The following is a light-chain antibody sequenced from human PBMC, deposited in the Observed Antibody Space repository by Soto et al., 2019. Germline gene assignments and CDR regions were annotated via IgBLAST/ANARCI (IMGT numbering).Light chain of an antibody. Sequence: DVQMTQSPSSLSASVGDRVTITCRASQSINNWLAWYQQKPGKAPKFLIYDASTLETGVPSRFSGSASGTEFTLTSSGLQPEDVASHYCQQYDTYPLTFGGGTRVELK. J-gene: IGKJ4*01. V-gene: IGKV1-5*01. CDR3: QQYDTYPLT. CDR1: QSINNW. CDR2: DAS.